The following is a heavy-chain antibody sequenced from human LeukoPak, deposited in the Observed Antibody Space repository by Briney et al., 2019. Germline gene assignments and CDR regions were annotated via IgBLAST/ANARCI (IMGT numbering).Heavy chain of an antibody. CDR2: ISGSGGGT. V-gene: IGHV3-23*01. Sequence: GGSLRLSCAASGFTFSSYAMSWVRQAPGKGLEWVSAISGSGGGTSYADSVTGRFTISRDNSKNTLYLQMNSLRAEDTAVYYCAKAQGTACFDYWGQGTLVTVSS. J-gene: IGHJ4*02. CDR1: GFTFSSYA. D-gene: IGHD2-21*01. CDR3: AKAQGTACFDY.